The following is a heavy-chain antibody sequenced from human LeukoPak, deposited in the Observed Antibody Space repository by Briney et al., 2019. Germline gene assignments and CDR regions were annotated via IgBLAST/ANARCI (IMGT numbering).Heavy chain of an antibody. J-gene: IGHJ3*02. Sequence: PGGSLRLSCAASGFTFSSYEMNWVRQAPGKGLEWVSYISSSGSTIYYADSVKGRFTISRDNAKNSLYLQMNGLRAEDTAVYYCARDLAYYDSSGYGTFDIWGQGTMVTVSS. CDR2: ISSSGSTI. D-gene: IGHD3-22*01. CDR1: GFTFSSYE. V-gene: IGHV3-48*03. CDR3: ARDLAYYDSSGYGTFDI.